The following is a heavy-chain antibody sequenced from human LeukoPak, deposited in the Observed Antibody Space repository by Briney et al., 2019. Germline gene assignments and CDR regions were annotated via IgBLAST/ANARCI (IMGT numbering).Heavy chain of an antibody. D-gene: IGHD3-10*01. CDR2: IYHSGRD. CDR1: GGAISNSNW. Sequence: NPAETLSLTCAVSGGAISNSNWGSWVRQPPGKGLEWIGEIYHSGRDNYNPSLKSRVTISIDTSNNQFSLKLYSVTAADTAVYYCARHGSGTYFVSWGQGTLVTVSS. CDR3: ARHGSGTYFVS. J-gene: IGHJ5*02. V-gene: IGHV4-4*02.